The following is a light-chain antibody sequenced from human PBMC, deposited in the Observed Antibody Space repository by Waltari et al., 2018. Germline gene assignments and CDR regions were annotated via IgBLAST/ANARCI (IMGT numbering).Light chain of an antibody. Sequence: DIQMTQSPSSLSASVGDRVTITCRASQSISSYLNWYQQKPGKAPKLLIYAAPSLQSGVPSRFSGSGSGTDFTLTISSLKPEDFATYYCQQSYSTPLTFGGGTKVEIK. CDR1: QSISSY. CDR3: QQSYSTPLT. V-gene: IGKV1-39*01. CDR2: AAP. J-gene: IGKJ4*01.